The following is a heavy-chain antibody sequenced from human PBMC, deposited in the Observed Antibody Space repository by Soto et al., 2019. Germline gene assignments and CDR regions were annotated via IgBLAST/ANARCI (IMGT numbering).Heavy chain of an antibody. V-gene: IGHV4-30-2*01. Sequence: SETLSLTCAVSGGSISSGGYSWGWILQPPGKGLEWIGYIYHSVSTYYNPSLKSRVTISVDRSKNQFSLKLSSVTAADTAVYYCARVPAPWGQGTLVTVS. CDR2: IYHSVST. J-gene: IGHJ5*02. CDR3: ARVPAP. CDR1: GGSISSGGYS.